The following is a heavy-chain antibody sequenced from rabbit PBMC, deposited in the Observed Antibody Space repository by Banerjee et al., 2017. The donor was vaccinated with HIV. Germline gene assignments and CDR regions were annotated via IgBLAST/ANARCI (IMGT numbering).Heavy chain of an antibody. Sequence: QEQLVESGGGLVQPEGSLTLTCTASGFSFSSSYYMCWVRQAPGKGLEWIGCIYTGSSGSTYYATWAKGRFTISKTSSTTVTLQMTSLTAADTATHFCARTYNVRSGYPHYFNLWGPGTLVTVS. D-gene: IGHD1-1*01. J-gene: IGHJ4*01. CDR2: IYTGSSGST. CDR1: GFSFSSSYY. V-gene: IGHV1S45*01. CDR3: ARTYNVRSGYPHYFNL.